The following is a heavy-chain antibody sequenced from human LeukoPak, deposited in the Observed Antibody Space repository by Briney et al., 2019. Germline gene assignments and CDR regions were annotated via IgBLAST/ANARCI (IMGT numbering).Heavy chain of an antibody. CDR3: SRVDGGWVGKGDY. CDR1: GFHQRGCG. Sequence: GGSLRLSCGASGFHQRGCGLRELRQAPGKGLEWVGFIRSIANGGTTEYAAYVKDRFISSTDDSKNIAYLQMDSLKTEDTAVYSCSRVDGGWVGKGDYWGQGTLVTVSS. J-gene: IGHJ4*02. D-gene: IGHD4-23*01. V-gene: IGHV3-49*03. CDR2: IRSIANGGTT.